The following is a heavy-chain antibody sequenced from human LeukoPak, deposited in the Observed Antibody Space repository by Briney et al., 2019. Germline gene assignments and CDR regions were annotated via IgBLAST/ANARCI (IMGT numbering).Heavy chain of an antibody. CDR3: ARSRSSMVRGVISWFDP. J-gene: IGHJ5*02. Sequence: ASVKVSCKASGYTFTSYDINWVRQAPGQGLEWMGWINPNSGGTNYAQKFQGRVTMTRDTSISTAYMELSRLRSDDTAVYYCARSRSSMVRGVISWFDPWGQGTLVTVSS. V-gene: IGHV1-2*02. CDR1: GYTFTSYD. D-gene: IGHD3-10*01. CDR2: INPNSGGT.